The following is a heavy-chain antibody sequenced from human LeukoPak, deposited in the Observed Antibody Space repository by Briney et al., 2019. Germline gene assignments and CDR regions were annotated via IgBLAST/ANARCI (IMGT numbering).Heavy chain of an antibody. J-gene: IGHJ3*02. CDR3: ARGIIVATTKDAFDI. Sequence: SGTLSLTCAVSVGSISSGDYYWSWVRQPPGKGLGWIGYIYYSGSTYYNPSLKSRVTISVDTSKNQFSLKLSSVTAADTAVYYCARGIIVATTKDAFDIWGQGTMVTVCS. CDR2: IYYSGST. V-gene: IGHV4-30-4*01. CDR1: VGSISSGDYY. D-gene: IGHD5-12*01.